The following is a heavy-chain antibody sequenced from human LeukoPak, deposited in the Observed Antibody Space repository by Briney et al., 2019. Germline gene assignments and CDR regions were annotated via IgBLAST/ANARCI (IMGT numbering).Heavy chain of an antibody. D-gene: IGHD1-26*01. Sequence: GGSLRLSCAASGFTFSSYGMHWVRQAPGKGLEWVAVISYDGSNKYYADSVKGRFTISRDNSKNTLYLQMNSLRAEDTAVYYCAKDLYSGSYSGYYYYYGMDVWGQGTTVTVSS. V-gene: IGHV3-30*18. CDR3: AKDLYSGSYSGYYYYYGMDV. CDR2: ISYDGSNK. J-gene: IGHJ6*02. CDR1: GFTFSSYG.